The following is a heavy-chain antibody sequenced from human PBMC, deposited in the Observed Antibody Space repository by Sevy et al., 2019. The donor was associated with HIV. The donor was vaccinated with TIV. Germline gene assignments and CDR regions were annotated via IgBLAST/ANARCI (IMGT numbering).Heavy chain of an antibody. CDR1: GGSISSSSYY. Sequence: SETLSLTCTVSGGSISSSSYYWGWIRQPPGKGLEWIGSIYYSGSTYYNPSLKSRVTISVDTSKNQFSLKLSSVTAADTAVYYCARPNPYCYDSSGYTTYYFDYWGQGTLVTVSS. V-gene: IGHV4-39*01. CDR2: IYYSGST. D-gene: IGHD3-22*01. J-gene: IGHJ4*02. CDR3: ARPNPYCYDSSGYTTYYFDY.